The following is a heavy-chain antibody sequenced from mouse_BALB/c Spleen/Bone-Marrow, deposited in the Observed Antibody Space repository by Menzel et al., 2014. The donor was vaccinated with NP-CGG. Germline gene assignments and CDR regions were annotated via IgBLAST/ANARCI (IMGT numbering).Heavy chain of an antibody. D-gene: IGHD1-2*01. J-gene: IGHJ3*01. Sequence: EVKLMESGGGLVQPGGSLKLSCAASGFDFGRYWMTWVRQAPGKGLEWIGEINPASSTINYTPSLKDKFIISRDNAKNTLYLQMSKVRSEDTALYYCAKNYYYGYVAYWGQGTLVTVSA. CDR2: INPASSTI. V-gene: IGHV4-1*02. CDR3: AKNYYYGYVAY. CDR1: GFDFGRYW.